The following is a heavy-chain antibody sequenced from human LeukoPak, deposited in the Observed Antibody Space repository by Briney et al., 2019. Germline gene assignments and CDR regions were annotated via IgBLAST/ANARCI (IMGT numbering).Heavy chain of an antibody. Sequence: GGSLRLSCVASGFSLSNFQMYWVRQAPGKGLEWVSIISLDRSTEFYADSVKGRFTISRDTASNTMHLEMNSLRIEDTAVYYCMRDYMGWFDPWGQGSLVTVSS. J-gene: IGHJ5*02. CDR2: ISLDRSTE. CDR3: MRDYMGWFDP. D-gene: IGHD3-10*01. V-gene: IGHV3-30-3*01. CDR1: GFSLSNFQ.